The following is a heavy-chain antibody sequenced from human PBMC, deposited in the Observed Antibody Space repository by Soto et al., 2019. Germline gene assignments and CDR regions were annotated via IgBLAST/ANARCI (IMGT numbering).Heavy chain of an antibody. CDR2: IDWDDDK. CDR3: ARIRKNYYYYYMDV. V-gene: IGHV2-70*11. J-gene: IGHJ6*03. CDR1: GFSLSTSGMC. Sequence: ESGPTLVNPTQTLTLTCTFSGFSLSTSGMCVSWIRQPPGKALEWLARIDWDDDKYYSTSLKTRLTISKDTSKNQVVLTMTNMDPVDTATYYCARIRKNYYYYYMDVRGKATTVTVSS.